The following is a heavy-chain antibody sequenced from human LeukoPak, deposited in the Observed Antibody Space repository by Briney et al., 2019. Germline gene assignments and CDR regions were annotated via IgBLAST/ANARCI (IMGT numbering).Heavy chain of an antibody. CDR1: GFTFSRHW. CDR3: AKVGNSMVRGALDY. Sequence: GGSLRLSCTASGFTFSRHWISWVRQTPGKGLEWVANIKEDGSEQYYVDSVKGRFTMSRDNAKSSLYLQMNSLRAEDTALYYCAKVGNSMVRGALDYWGQGTLVTVSS. D-gene: IGHD3-10*01. V-gene: IGHV3-7*03. CDR2: IKEDGSEQ. J-gene: IGHJ4*02.